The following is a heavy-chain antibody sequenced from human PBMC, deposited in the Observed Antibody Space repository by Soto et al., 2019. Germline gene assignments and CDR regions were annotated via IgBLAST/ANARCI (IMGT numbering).Heavy chain of an antibody. CDR3: ARDPTGSSPISTVVLNDY. Sequence: EVQLVESGGGLVKPGGSLRLSCAASGFTFSSYSMNWVRQAPGKGLEWVSSISSSSSYIYYADSVKGRFTISRDNAKNSLYLQMNSLRAEDTAVYYCARDPTGSSPISTVVLNDYWGQGTLVTVSS. J-gene: IGHJ4*02. CDR1: GFTFSSYS. D-gene: IGHD6-13*01. V-gene: IGHV3-21*01. CDR2: ISSSSSYI.